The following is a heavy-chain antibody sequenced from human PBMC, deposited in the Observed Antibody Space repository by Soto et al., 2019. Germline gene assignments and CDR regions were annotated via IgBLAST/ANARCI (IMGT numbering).Heavy chain of an antibody. CDR2: ISSSGSTI. CDR3: ARESGGYKPAGGYDY. V-gene: IGHV3-48*03. D-gene: IGHD3-22*01. Sequence: GGSLRLSCVASGFTFSSYEMNWVRQAQGKGLEWVSYISSSGSTIYYTDSVKGRFTITIDNTKNSLYLQMNRLRSEDTAVYYCARESGGYKPAGGYDYWGQGTLVTVSS. J-gene: IGHJ4*02. CDR1: GFTFSSYE.